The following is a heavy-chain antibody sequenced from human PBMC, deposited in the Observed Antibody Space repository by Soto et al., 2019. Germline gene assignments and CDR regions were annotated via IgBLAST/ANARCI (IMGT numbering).Heavy chain of an antibody. CDR1: GFRFSIYS. CDR2: ITSDTNTI. Sequence: EVQLVESGGGLVQPGGSLRLSCAASGFRFSIYSMNWVRQAPGKGLEWSAYITSDTNTIKYADSVKGRFTISRDNAKNSVYLQMNSLRDEATAVYYCARSVEGHFDYWGQGTVVTVSS. D-gene: IGHD6-19*01. J-gene: IGHJ4*02. V-gene: IGHV3-48*02. CDR3: ARSVEGHFDY.